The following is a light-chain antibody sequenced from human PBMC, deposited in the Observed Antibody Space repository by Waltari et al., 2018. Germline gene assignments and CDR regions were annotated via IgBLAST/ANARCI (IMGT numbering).Light chain of an antibody. Sequence: DIVMTQSPDSLAVSLGERATIHCQSSQTILYRFNNKNSLAWYQQPPGQPPKLLIYWASTRESGVPDRFSGTGSGTDFNLTISSLQAEDVAVYYCQQYFSTPLTFGGGTKVEI. CDR3: QQYFSTPLT. CDR1: QTILYRFNNKNS. V-gene: IGKV4-1*01. CDR2: WAS. J-gene: IGKJ4*01.